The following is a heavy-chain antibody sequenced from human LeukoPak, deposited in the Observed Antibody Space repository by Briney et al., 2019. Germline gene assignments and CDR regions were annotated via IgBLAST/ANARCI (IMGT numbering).Heavy chain of an antibody. CDR2: ISYYGSNK. J-gene: IGHJ6*02. Sequence: PGGSLRLSCAASGFAFSTYAIHWVRQAPGKGLEWVAVISYYGSNKYYADSVKGRFTISRDNSKNTLFLQMNSLRAEDTAVYYCARDYGDIVATISSYYYGMDVWGQGTTVTVSS. CDR3: ARDYGDIVATISSYYYGMDV. D-gene: IGHD5-12*01. V-gene: IGHV3-30*04. CDR1: GFAFSTYA.